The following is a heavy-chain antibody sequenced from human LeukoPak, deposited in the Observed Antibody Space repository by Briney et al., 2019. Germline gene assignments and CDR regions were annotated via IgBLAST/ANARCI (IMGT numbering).Heavy chain of an antibody. V-gene: IGHV3-48*03. CDR2: ISSSGSTL. CDR3: ARDPSLAVAGFFDY. CDR1: GFTFSSYE. Sequence: GGSLRLSCAASGFTFSSYEMNWVRQAPGKGLEWVSYISSSGSTLYYADSVTGRFTIFRDNAKNSLYLQMNSLRAEDTAVYYCARDPSLAVAGFFDYWGQGTLVTVPS. D-gene: IGHD6-19*01. J-gene: IGHJ4*02.